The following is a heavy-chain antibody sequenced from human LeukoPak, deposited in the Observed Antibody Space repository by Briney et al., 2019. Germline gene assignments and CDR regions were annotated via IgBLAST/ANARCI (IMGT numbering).Heavy chain of an antibody. V-gene: IGHV1-46*01. CDR2: MAPREYGA. CDR3: AREVRTGIGATDY. Sequence: ASVKVSCKTSGYSFSNHHVHWVRQAPGQGLEWVGIMAPREYGATYAQKFQGRVTMTRDTSTSTLYMDLSSLRPEDTAVYYCAREVRTGIGATDYWGQGTLVTVSS. D-gene: IGHD1-26*01. CDR1: GYSFSNHH. J-gene: IGHJ4*02.